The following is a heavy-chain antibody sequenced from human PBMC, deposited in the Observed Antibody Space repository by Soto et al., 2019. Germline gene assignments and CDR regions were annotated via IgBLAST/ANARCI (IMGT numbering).Heavy chain of an antibody. CDR3: ATTFDSSGYYHNFGMDV. Sequence: PSETLSLTCTVSGASINTVPYYWGWIRQSPGKGLEWIGSVYYSGFTYYNPSLKSRVTISLDTSKNQFSLEVSSVTAADTALYYCATTFDSSGYYHNFGMDVWGQGAT. V-gene: IGHV4-39*01. D-gene: IGHD3-22*01. J-gene: IGHJ6*02. CDR1: GASINTVPYY. CDR2: VYYSGFT.